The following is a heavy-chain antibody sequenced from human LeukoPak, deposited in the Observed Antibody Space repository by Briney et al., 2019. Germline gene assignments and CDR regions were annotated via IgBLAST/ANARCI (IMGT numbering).Heavy chain of an antibody. Sequence: GESLKISCKGSGYSFTNYWIAWVRQMPGRGLEWMVIINPSDSDTRYSPSFQGQVTISADKSISIAYLQWSSLKASDSAMYYCARAWNFDYWGQGTLVTVSS. J-gene: IGHJ4*02. CDR2: INPSDSDT. D-gene: IGHD1-1*01. CDR3: ARAWNFDY. CDR1: GYSFTNYW. V-gene: IGHV5-51*01.